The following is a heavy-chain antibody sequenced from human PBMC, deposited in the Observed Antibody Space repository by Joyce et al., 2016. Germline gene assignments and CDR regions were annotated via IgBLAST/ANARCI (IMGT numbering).Heavy chain of an antibody. CDR3: ARGKGGWSSPLDY. D-gene: IGHD1-26*01. CDR2: MTPKCGDT. CDR1: GYNFANYD. J-gene: IGHJ4*02. V-gene: IGHV1-8*01. Sequence: QVQLVQSGAEVKKPGASVKVSCKASGYNFANYDIHWVRQATGQGPEWMGWMTPKCGDTGYVQRFQGRVAMTRNTSIRAAYMALSSLRSEDTAVYYCARGKGGWSSPLDYWGQGTLVIVSS.